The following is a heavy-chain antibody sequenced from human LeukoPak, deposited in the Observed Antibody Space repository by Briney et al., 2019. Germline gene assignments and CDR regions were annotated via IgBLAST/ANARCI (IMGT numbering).Heavy chain of an antibody. CDR2: IIPIFGTA. V-gene: IGHV1-69*05. D-gene: IGHD6-13*01. J-gene: IGHJ4*02. Sequence: ASVKVSCKASGGTFSSYAISWVRQAPGQGLEWMGGIIPIFGTANYAQKFQGRVTITTDESTSTAYMELSSLRSEDTAVYYCAKDRRYSSSPYYFDYWGQGTLVTVSS. CDR3: AKDRRYSSSPYYFDY. CDR1: GGTFSSYA.